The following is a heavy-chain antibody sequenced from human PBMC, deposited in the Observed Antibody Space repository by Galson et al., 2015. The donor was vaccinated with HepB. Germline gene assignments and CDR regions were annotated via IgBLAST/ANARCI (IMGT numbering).Heavy chain of an antibody. V-gene: IGHV1-8*01. CDR2: MNPNSGNT. Sequence: SVKVSCKASGYTFTSYDINWVRQATGQGLEWMGWMNPNSGNTGYAQKFQGRVTMTRNTSISTAYMELSSLRSEDTAVYYCARSSGSYWIFYYYYYYMDVWGKGTTVTVSS. CDR1: GYTFTSYD. J-gene: IGHJ6*03. D-gene: IGHD1-26*01. CDR3: ARSSGSYWIFYYYYYYMDV.